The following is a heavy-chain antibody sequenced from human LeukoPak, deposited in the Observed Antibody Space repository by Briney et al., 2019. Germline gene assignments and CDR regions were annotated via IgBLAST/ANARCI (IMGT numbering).Heavy chain of an antibody. CDR2: IIPLFGTF. CDR1: GGTINDYA. Sequence: ASVKVSCKPSGGTINDYAVYWVRQALGQGLEWMARIIPLFGTFNSEQNFQDSFTLPAEKPPRPAHMELSSQRFDDTAIYYCATPPPGYSFSNHYYYMDAWGRGTTVTVS. CDR3: ATPPPGYSFSNHYYYMDA. J-gene: IGHJ6*03. V-gene: IGHV1-69*06. D-gene: IGHD1-1*01.